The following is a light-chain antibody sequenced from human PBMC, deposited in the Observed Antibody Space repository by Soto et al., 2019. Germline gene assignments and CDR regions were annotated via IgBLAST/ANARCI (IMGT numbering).Light chain of an antibody. J-gene: IGKJ2*01. Sequence: IVLTQSPGTLSLSPGERATLFCRASQSVTSSYLAWYQQRPGQAPRLLIYGASFRATGIPDRFSGSGSGTDFTLTISRLEPEDFAVYYCQQYGGSPMYTFGPGTKLEIK. CDR1: QSVTSSY. V-gene: IGKV3-20*01. CDR3: QQYGGSPMYT. CDR2: GAS.